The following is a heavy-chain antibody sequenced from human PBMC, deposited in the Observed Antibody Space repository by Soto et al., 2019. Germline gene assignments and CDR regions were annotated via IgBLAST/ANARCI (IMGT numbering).Heavy chain of an antibody. Sequence: QVQLVESGGGVVQPGRSLRLSCIASGFTFSTYAMHWVRQAPGKGLEWVAVIPYDGQNKYYADSLKGRFTISRDTSKNALYLEMSSLRAEDRAVYDCERDLIESAAASYSQGFDDWGQGTLVTVSS. CDR2: IPYDGQNK. V-gene: IGHV3-30*04. CDR1: GFTFSTYA. CDR3: ERDLIESAAASYSQGFDD. D-gene: IGHD2-15*01. J-gene: IGHJ5*02.